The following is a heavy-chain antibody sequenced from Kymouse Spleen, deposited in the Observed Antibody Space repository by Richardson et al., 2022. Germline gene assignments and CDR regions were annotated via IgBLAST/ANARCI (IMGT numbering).Heavy chain of an antibody. J-gene: IGHJ6*02. CDR2: INPNSGGT. Sequence: QVQLVQSGAEVKKPGASVKVSCKASGYTFTGYYMHWVRQAPGQGLEWMGWINPNSGGTNYAQKFQGWVTMTRDTSISTAYMELSRLRSDDTAVYYCARDYYGSGSYYYYYGMDVWGQGTTVTVSS. V-gene: IGHV1-2*04. D-gene: IGHD3-10*01. CDR1: GYTFTGYY. CDR3: ARDYYGSGSYYYYYGMDV.